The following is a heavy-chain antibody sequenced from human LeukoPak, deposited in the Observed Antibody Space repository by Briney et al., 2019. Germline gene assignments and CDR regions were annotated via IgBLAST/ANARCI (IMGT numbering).Heavy chain of an antibody. J-gene: IGHJ6*03. CDR3: ARGATAGRFSLRPSGAYYMDV. V-gene: IGHV1-3*01. Sequence: ASVTVSCKASGYTFTSYAMHWVRQAPGQRVEGMGWINAGNGNTKYSQEFQGRVTITRDTSASTAYMELSRLRSDATAVYYCARGATAGRFSLRPSGAYYMDVWGKGTTVTVSS. CDR1: GYTFTSYA. CDR2: INAGNGNT. D-gene: IGHD6-13*01.